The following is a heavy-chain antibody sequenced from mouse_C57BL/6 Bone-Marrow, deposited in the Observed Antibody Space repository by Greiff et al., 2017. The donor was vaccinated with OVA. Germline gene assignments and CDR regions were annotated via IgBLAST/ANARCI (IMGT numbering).Heavy chain of an antibody. V-gene: IGHV10-1*01. CDR3: VRHGYPYAMDY. CDR2: IRSKSNNYAT. CDR1: GFSFNTYA. D-gene: IGHD2-2*01. J-gene: IGHJ4*01. Sequence: EVQVVESGGGLVQPKGSLKLSCAASGFSFNTYAMNWVRQAPGKGLEWVARIRSKSNNYATYYADSVKDRFTISRDDSESMLYLQMNNLKTEDTAMYYCVRHGYPYAMDYWGQGTSVTVSS.